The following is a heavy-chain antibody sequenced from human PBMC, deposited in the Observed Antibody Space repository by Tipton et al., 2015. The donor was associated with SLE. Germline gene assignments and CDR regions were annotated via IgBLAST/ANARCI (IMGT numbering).Heavy chain of an antibody. V-gene: IGHV3-7*01. D-gene: IGHD3-16*01. CDR2: IKRDGSEK. J-gene: IGHJ4*02. Sequence: SLRLSCAASGFIFSSYWMTWVRQAPGKGLEWVANIKRDGSEKNYADSVKGRISISRDNAKNSVYLQMNSLRAEDTAVYYCTRDNRGNYLFDYWGQGTLVTVSA. CDR1: GFIFSSYW. CDR3: TRDNRGNYLFDY.